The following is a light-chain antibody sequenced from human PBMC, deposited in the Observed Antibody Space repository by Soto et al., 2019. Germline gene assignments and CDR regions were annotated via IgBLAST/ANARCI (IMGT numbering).Light chain of an antibody. CDR3: QQYSSYWT. V-gene: IGKV1-5*01. Sequence: DIQMTQSPSTLSASVGDRFTITCRASQSISSWLAWYQQKPGKAPKFLIYDASNLESGVPSRFSGSGSGTEFTLTISSLQPDDFATYYCQQYSSYWTFGQGTKWIS. J-gene: IGKJ1*01. CDR1: QSISSW. CDR2: DAS.